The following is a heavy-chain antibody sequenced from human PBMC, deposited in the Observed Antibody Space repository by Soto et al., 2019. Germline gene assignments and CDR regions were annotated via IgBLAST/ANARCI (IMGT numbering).Heavy chain of an antibody. D-gene: IGHD3-3*01. V-gene: IGHV4-31*03. CDR3: ARGGHLGGSGFSGCAFDI. CDR2: IYYSGST. J-gene: IGHJ3*02. Sequence: QVQLQESGPGLVKPSQTLSLTCTVSGGSISSGGYYWSWIRQHPGKGLEWIGYIYYSGSTYYNPSLKSRVTISVDPSKNQFSLKLSSVTAADTAVYYCARGGHLGGSGFSGCAFDIWGQGTMVTVSS. CDR1: GGSISSGGYY.